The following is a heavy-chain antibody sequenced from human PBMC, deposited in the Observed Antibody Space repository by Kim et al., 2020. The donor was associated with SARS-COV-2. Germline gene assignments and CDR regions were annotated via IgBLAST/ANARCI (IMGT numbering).Heavy chain of an antibody. CDR2: ISYDGSNK. CDR3: AKAGPLEYSSSFPFFYYYYGMDV. J-gene: IGHJ6*02. V-gene: IGHV3-30*18. Sequence: GGSLRLSCAASGFTFSSYGMHWVRQAPGKGLEWVAVISYDGSNKYYADSVKGRFTISRDNSKNTLYLQMNSLRAEDTAVYYCAKAGPLEYSSSFPFFYYYYGMDVWGQGTTVTVSS. D-gene: IGHD6-6*01. CDR1: GFTFSSYG.